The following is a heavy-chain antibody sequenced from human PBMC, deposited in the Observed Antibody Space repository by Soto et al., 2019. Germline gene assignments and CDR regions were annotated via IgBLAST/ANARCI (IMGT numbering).Heavy chain of an antibody. J-gene: IGHJ4*02. CDR2: IYHSGST. Sequence: SETLSLTCAVSGGSISSGGYSWSWIRQPPGKGLEWIGYIYHSGSTYYNPSLKSRVTISVDRSKNQFSLKLSSVTAADTAVYYCARSYCYDSSGSSPPYYFDYWGQGTLVTVSS. V-gene: IGHV4-30-2*01. D-gene: IGHD3-22*01. CDR1: GGSISSGGYS. CDR3: ARSYCYDSSGSSPPYYFDY.